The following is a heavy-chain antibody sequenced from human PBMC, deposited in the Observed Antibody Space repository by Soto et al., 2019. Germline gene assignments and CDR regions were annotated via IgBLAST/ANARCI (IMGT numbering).Heavy chain of an antibody. J-gene: IGHJ4*02. CDR3: AKGGGGDHGY. CDR2: ITITGDTT. D-gene: IGHD2-21*02. Sequence: EVQLVESEGGLVQPGGSLRLSCEASGFIFTTSDMSWVRQAPGKGLEWISSITITGDTTHYADSVKGRFTISRDNSRNTVYLQINSLRVDDTVVYYWAKGGGGDHGYWGQGTLVAVSS. CDR1: GFIFTTSD. V-gene: IGHV3-23*04.